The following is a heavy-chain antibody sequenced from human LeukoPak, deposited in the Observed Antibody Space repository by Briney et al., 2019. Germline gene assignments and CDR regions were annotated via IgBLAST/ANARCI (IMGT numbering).Heavy chain of an antibody. CDR2: IGTAGEI. CDR1: GFTFDDYT. Sequence: GGSLRLSCAASGFTFDDYTMQWVRQATGKGLEWVSGIGTAGEIYYPGSVKGRFTISRENAKNSLYLQMNSLRAGDTAVYYCARAAYSSTWYSRYFDLWGRGTLVTVSS. CDR3: ARAAYSSTWYSRYFDL. V-gene: IGHV3-13*01. D-gene: IGHD6-13*01. J-gene: IGHJ2*01.